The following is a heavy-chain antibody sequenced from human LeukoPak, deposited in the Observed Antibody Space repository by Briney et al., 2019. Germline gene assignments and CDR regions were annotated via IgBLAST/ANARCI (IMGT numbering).Heavy chain of an antibody. V-gene: IGHV3-23*01. J-gene: IGHJ6*02. Sequence: GGSLRLSCAASGFTFSSYAMTWVRQAPGKGLEWVSAISGSGGSTYYADSVKGRFTISRDNSKNTLYLQMNSLRDEDTAVYYCARKDYYYYDMDVWGQGTTVTVSS. CDR3: ARKDYYYYDMDV. CDR1: GFTFSSYA. CDR2: ISGSGGST.